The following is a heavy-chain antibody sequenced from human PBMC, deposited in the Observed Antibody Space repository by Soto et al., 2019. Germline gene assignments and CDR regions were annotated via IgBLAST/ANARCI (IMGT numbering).Heavy chain of an antibody. CDR1: GGSISSGGYY. J-gene: IGHJ5*02. CDR3: ARGLAEPGYNWFDP. D-gene: IGHD1-26*01. CDR2: IYYSGST. Sequence: QVQLQESGPGLVKPSQTLSLTCTVSGGSISSGGYYWSWIRQHPGKGLEWLGYIYYSGSTYYNPSLKSRVTISVDTSKNQFALKLSSVTAADTAVYYCARGLAEPGYNWFDPWGQGTLVTVSS. V-gene: IGHV4-31*03.